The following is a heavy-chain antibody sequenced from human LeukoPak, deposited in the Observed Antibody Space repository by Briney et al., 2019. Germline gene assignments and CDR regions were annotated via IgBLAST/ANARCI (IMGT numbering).Heavy chain of an antibody. CDR1: GFSVSGIH. J-gene: IGHJ5*02. CDR3: ARGNGNVGGRLDP. CDR2: LYSGGAT. Sequence: QPGGSLRHSCVASGFSVSGIHMNWVRQAPGKDLEWVSGLYSGGATYYADSMGGRFTISRDHSKNTLYLQMTNLRVDDTAIYYCARGNGNVGGRLDPWGQGIRVTVSS. D-gene: IGHD1-1*01. V-gene: IGHV3-66*01.